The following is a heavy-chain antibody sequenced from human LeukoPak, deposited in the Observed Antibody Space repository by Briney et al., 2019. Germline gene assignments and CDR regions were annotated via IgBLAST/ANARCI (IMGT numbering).Heavy chain of an antibody. CDR1: GGSFSGYY. J-gene: IGHJ5*02. CDR3: AREKLLLGAGWFDP. V-gene: IGHV4-39*02. D-gene: IGHD2-15*01. Sequence: SETLSLTCAVYGGSFSGYYWGWIRQPPGKGLQWIASIYYSGSTYYNPSLKSRVTISIDTSKNHFSLKLNSVTAADTAIYYCAREKLLLGAGWFDPWGQGTLVTVSS. CDR2: IYYSGST.